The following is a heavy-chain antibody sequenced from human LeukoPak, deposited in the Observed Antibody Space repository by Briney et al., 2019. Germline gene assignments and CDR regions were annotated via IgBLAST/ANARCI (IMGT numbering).Heavy chain of an antibody. CDR1: GFTFSSYS. Sequence: GVSLRLSCAASGFTFSSYSMNWVRQAPGKGLEWVSYISSSSSTIYYADSVKGRFTISRDNAKNSLYLQMNSLRAEDTAVYYCAREGGGGHYYDSSGYYYVALDYWGQGTLVTVSS. CDR2: ISSSSSTI. D-gene: IGHD3-22*01. J-gene: IGHJ4*02. CDR3: AREGGGGHYYDSSGYYYVALDY. V-gene: IGHV3-48*01.